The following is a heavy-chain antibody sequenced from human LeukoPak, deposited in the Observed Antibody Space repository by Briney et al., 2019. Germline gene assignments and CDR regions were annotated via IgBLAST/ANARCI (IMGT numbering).Heavy chain of an antibody. Sequence: PSETLSLTCTVSGGSIGSYYWSWIRQPPGKRLEWIGHIYYGGSTNYNPSLKSRVTISVDTSKNQFSLKLSSVTAADTAVYYCASRSSIWSGYQDTLYYFDSWGQGTLVTVSS. D-gene: IGHD3-3*01. J-gene: IGHJ4*02. CDR2: IYYGGST. CDR1: GGSIGSYY. CDR3: ASRSSIWSGYQDTLYYFDS. V-gene: IGHV4-59*01.